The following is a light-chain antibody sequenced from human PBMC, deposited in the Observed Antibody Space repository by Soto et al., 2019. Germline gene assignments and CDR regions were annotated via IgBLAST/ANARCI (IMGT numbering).Light chain of an antibody. J-gene: IGKJ4*01. Sequence: DIQVTQSPSSVSASVGDRVTITCRTSQDVSSWLAWYQQKPGKAPELLIYSASTLQTGVPSRFSSSGSGTDFTLTISSLQPEDVATYYCQPANSFPLTFGGGTKVEIK. CDR2: SAS. CDR1: QDVSSW. V-gene: IGKV1-12*01. CDR3: QPANSFPLT.